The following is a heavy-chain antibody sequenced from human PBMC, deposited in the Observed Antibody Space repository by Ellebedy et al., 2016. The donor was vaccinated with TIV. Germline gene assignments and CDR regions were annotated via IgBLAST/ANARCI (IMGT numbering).Heavy chain of an antibody. V-gene: IGHV3-21*01. D-gene: IGHD4-17*01. CDR1: GFTFSSYS. CDR2: ISSSSSSYI. CDR3: ARAPRGTVTTWIDY. Sequence: GESLKISXAASGFTFSSYSMNWVRQAPGKGLEWVSSISSSSSSYIYYADSVKGRFTISRDNAKNSLYLQMNSLRAEDTAVYYCARAPRGTVTTWIDYWGQGTLVTVSS. J-gene: IGHJ4*02.